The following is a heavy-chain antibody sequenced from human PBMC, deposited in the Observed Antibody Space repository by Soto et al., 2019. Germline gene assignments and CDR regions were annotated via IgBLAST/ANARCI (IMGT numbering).Heavy chain of an antibody. CDR2: ISYDGSNK. D-gene: IGHD2-15*01. CDR3: AGGKYYFDY. J-gene: IGHJ4*02. V-gene: IGHV3-30*03. CDR1: GFPFSSYG. Sequence: QVQLVESGGGVVQPGRSLRLSCAASGFPFSSYGMHWVRQAPGKGLEWVAHISYDGSNKHYTDSVKGRFTISRDNSKNMLYRQMSSLRAEDTAVYYCAGGKYYFDYCGQGTRVSVSS.